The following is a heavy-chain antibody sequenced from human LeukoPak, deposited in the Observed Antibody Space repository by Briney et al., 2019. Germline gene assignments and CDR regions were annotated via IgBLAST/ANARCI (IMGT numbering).Heavy chain of an antibody. CDR1: GFSFSRHW. V-gene: IGHV3-74*03. CDR2: INTDGRSS. J-gene: IGHJ4*02. D-gene: IGHD5-24*01. CDR3: ARDLGGDRDGFFDY. Sequence: AGSLRLSCAASGFSFSRHWMHWVRQAPGKGLVWVARINTDGRSSTYAESEKGRFTISRDNAKNTLFLQMNDLIVGDMAVYYCARDLGGDRDGFFDYWGQGTLVTVSS.